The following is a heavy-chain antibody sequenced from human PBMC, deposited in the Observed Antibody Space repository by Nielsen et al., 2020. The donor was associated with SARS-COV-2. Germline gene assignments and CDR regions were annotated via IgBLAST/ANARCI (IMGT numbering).Heavy chain of an antibody. CDR3: ACRRDGYNYDTF. D-gene: IGHD5-24*01. Sequence: GESLKISCAASGFTFSNYVMNWVRQSPGKGLEWVSVISASGASTNYADSVTGRFTISRDNAGNTLYLQMDSLGGEDTAVYYCACRRDGYNYDTFWGQGTLVTVSS. V-gene: IGHV3-23*01. CDR1: GFTFSNYV. CDR2: ISASGAST. J-gene: IGHJ4*02.